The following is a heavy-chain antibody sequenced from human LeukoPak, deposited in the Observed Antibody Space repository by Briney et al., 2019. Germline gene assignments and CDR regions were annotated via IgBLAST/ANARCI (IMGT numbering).Heavy chain of an antibody. J-gene: IGHJ5*02. CDR3: AREVVPGAWFDP. V-gene: IGHV4-39*07. CDR2: IYYSGST. CDR1: GGSISSYY. Sequence: SETLSLTCTVSGGSISSYYWGWIRQPPGKGLEWIGSIYYSGSTYYNPSLKSRVTISVDTSKNQFSLKLSSVTAADTAVYYCAREVVPGAWFDPWGQGTLVTVSS. D-gene: IGHD2-2*01.